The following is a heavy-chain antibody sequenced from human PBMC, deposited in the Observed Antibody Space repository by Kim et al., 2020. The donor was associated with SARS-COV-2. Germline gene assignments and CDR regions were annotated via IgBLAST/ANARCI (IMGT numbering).Heavy chain of an antibody. CDR1: GFTFSSYA. Sequence: GGSLRLSCAASGFTFSSYAMSWVRQAPGKGLEWVSAISGSGGSTYYADSVKGRFTISRDNSKNTLYLQMNSLRAEDTAVYYCAKVSGETRMIVVVISAFDIWGQGTMVTVSS. V-gene: IGHV3-23*01. D-gene: IGHD3-22*01. CDR2: ISGSGGST. CDR3: AKVSGETRMIVVVISAFDI. J-gene: IGHJ3*02.